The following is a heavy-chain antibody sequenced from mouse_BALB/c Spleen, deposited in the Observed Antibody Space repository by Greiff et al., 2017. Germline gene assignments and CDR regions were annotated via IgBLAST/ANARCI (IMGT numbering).Heavy chain of an antibody. CDR3: ARSYYGSHAMDY. J-gene: IGHJ4*01. Sequence: EVQRVESGPGLVKPSQSLSLTCTVTGYSITSDYAWNWIRQFPGNKLEWMGYISYSGSTSYNPSLKSRISITRDTSKNQFFLQLNSVTTEDTATYYCARSYYGSHAMDYWGQGTSVTVSS. V-gene: IGHV3-2*02. CDR2: ISYSGST. CDR1: GYSITSDYA. D-gene: IGHD1-1*01.